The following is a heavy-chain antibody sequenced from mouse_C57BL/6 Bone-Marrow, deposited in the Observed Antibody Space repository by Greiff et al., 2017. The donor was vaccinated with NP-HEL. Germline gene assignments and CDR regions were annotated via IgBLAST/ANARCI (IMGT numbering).Heavy chain of an antibody. D-gene: IGHD2-4*01. Sequence: EVQGVESGPELVKPGASVKMSCKASGYTFTDYNMHWVKQSHGKSLEWIGYINPNNGGTSYNQKFKGKATLTVNKSSSTAYMELRSLTSEDSAVYYCAYDYVYAMDYWGQGTSVTVSS. V-gene: IGHV1-22*01. CDR3: AYDYVYAMDY. CDR2: INPNNGGT. CDR1: GYTFTDYN. J-gene: IGHJ4*01.